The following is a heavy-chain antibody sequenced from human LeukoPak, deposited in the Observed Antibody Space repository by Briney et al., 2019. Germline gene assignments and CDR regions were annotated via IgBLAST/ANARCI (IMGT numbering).Heavy chain of an antibody. J-gene: IGHJ5*02. CDR3: ARGRENWFDP. Sequence: VGSLRLSCAASGFTFSSYWMHWVRQAPGKGLVWVSRINSDGSSTSYADSVKGRFTVSRDNAKNTLYLQMNSLRAEDTAAYYCARGRENWFDPWGQGTLVTVSS. CDR2: INSDGSST. V-gene: IGHV3-74*01. CDR1: GFTFSSYW.